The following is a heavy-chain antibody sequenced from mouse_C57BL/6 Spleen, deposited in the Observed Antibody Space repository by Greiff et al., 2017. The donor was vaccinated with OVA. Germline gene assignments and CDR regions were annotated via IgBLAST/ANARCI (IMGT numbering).Heavy chain of an antibody. V-gene: IGHV1-26*01. CDR3: ARSDTTVVATVDY. Sequence: EVKLQQSGPELVKPGASVKISCKASGYTFTDYYMNWVKQSHGKSLEWIGDIDPNNGGTSYNQKFKGKATLTVDKSSSTAYMELRSLTSEDSAVYYCARSDTTVVATVDYWGQGTTLTVSS. D-gene: IGHD1-1*01. J-gene: IGHJ2*01. CDR1: GYTFTDYY. CDR2: IDPNNGGT.